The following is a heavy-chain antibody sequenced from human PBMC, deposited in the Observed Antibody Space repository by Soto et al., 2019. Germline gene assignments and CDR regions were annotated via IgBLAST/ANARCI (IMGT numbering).Heavy chain of an antibody. Sequence: QVQLEQSGAEVKKPGASVRVSCEVSGYSITTYGTSWVRQAPGQGLEWMGWISGYNGKTRYAQKFQGRFTMATDAATSISYMELNSLRFDDTAIYFCARDRVGRATVVHDDAFDIWGQGTMVTVSS. V-gene: IGHV1-18*01. CDR3: ARDRVGRATVVHDDAFDI. J-gene: IGHJ3*02. D-gene: IGHD2-15*01. CDR1: GYSITTYG. CDR2: ISGYNGKT.